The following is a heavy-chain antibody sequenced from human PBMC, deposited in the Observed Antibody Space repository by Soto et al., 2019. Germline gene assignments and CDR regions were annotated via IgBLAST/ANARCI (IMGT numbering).Heavy chain of an antibody. Sequence: EVQLLESGGGLVQPGGSLRLSCAASGFTFSSYAMSWVRQAPGKGLEWVSAISGSGGSTYYADSVKGRFTISRDNSKNTRYLQMNSLRAEDTAVYYCANHIWFGELSNWGQGTLVTVSS. D-gene: IGHD3-10*01. V-gene: IGHV3-23*01. CDR3: ANHIWFGELSN. CDR2: ISGSGGST. J-gene: IGHJ4*02. CDR1: GFTFSSYA.